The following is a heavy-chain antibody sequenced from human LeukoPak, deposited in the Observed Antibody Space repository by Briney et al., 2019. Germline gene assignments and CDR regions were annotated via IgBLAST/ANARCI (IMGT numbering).Heavy chain of an antibody. D-gene: IGHD1-26*01. V-gene: IGHV3-49*04. CDR3: TRDSGGYYFH. CDR2: IRSKAYGGTT. Sequence: GSLRLSCTASGFTFGDYAMSWVRQAPGKGLEGVGFIRSKAYGGTTEYAASVKGRFTISRDDSKSIAYLQMNSLKTEDTAVYYCTRDSGGYYFHWGQGTLVTVSS. CDR1: GFTFGDYA. J-gene: IGHJ4*02.